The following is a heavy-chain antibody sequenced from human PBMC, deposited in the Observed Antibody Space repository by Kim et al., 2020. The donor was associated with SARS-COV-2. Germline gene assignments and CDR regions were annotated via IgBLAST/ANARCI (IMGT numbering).Heavy chain of an antibody. D-gene: IGHD3-3*01. CDR3: TGYYDFWSGYLLDY. Sequence: ASVKGRFTISRDDSKSIAYLQMNSLKTEDTAVYYCTGYYDFWSGYLLDYWGQGTLVTVSS. J-gene: IGHJ4*02. V-gene: IGHV3-49*02.